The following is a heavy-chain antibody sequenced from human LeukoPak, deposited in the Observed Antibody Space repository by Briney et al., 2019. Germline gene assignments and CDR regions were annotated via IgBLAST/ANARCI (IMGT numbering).Heavy chain of an antibody. V-gene: IGHV4-39*02. CDR1: GGSISSSGYY. CDR2: IHNSGGT. Sequence: SETLSLTCTVSGGSISSSGYYWGWIRQSPGKGLEWIGSIHNSGGTYYNPSLNSRVTISVDTSKNYFSLKLSSVTAADTAVYYCARSSRSWSTFDYWGQGTLVTVSS. D-gene: IGHD6-13*01. J-gene: IGHJ4*02. CDR3: ARSSRSWSTFDY.